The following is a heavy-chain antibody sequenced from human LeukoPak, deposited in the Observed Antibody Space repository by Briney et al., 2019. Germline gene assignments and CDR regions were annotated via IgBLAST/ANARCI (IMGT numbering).Heavy chain of an antibody. V-gene: IGHV4-59*01. D-gene: IGHD1-1*01. CDR1: DDSITMYY. CDR2: VYHTGST. J-gene: IGHJ6*03. CDR3: ARGRVSSSTWYSTYYYYFYMDV. Sequence: SETLSLTCTVSDDSITMYYWTWIRQPPGKGLEWIGYVYHTGSTNFNPSLNGRVSISRDTSKNLFSLRLRSVTAADTAVYFCARGRVSSSTWYSTYYYYFYMDVWGKGTTVTVSS.